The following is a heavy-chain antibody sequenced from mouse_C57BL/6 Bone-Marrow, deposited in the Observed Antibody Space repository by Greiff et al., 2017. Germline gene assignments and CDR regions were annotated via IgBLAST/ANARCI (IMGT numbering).Heavy chain of an antibody. Sequence: QVQLQQSDAGLVKPGASVKISCKVSGYTFTDHAIHWMKQSPEQGLEWIGYIGPRDGSTKYNEKFKGKSTLTADKSSSTAYLQLNSLTSEASAVYFCARFYYSNYFFAYWGQGTLVTVSA. D-gene: IGHD2-5*01. J-gene: IGHJ3*01. CDR2: IGPRDGST. V-gene: IGHV1-78*01. CDR3: ARFYYSNYFFAY. CDR1: GYTFTDHA.